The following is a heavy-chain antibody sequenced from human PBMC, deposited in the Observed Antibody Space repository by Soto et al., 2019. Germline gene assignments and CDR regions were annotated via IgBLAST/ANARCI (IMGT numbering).Heavy chain of an antibody. J-gene: IGHJ6*02. CDR3: ATFLRITMVRGVMAYYYYGMDV. V-gene: IGHV3-23*01. CDR2: ISGSGGST. CDR1: GFTFSSYA. D-gene: IGHD3-10*01. Sequence: EVQLLESGGGLVQPGGSLRLSCAASGFTFSSYAMSWVRQAPGKGLEWVSAISGSGGSTYYADSVKGRFTISRDNSKNTLYLKMNSLSAEDTAVYYCATFLRITMVRGVMAYYYYGMDVWGQGTTVTVSS.